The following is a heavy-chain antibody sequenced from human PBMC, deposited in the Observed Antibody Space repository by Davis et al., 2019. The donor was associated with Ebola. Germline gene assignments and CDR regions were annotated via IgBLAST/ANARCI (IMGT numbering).Heavy chain of an antibody. J-gene: IGHJ4*02. CDR3: ATLIPAASTGY. V-gene: IGHV3-53*01. Sequence: GGSLRLSCAASGFTVSSNYMRWVRQAPGKGLEWVSVIYSGSSTYYADSVKGRFTISRDNSKNTLFLQMNSLRADDTAVYYCATLIPAASTGYWGQGTLVTVSS. CDR2: IYSGSST. D-gene: IGHD6-13*01. CDR1: GFTVSSNY.